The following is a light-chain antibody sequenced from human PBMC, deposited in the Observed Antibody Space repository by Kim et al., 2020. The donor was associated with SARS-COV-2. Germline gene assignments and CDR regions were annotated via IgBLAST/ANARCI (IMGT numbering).Light chain of an antibody. CDR1: ALPKQY. CDR2: KDS. CDR3: QSADSSGTYRV. V-gene: IGLV3-25*03. J-gene: IGLJ3*02. Sequence: SYELTQPPSVSVSPGQTARITCSGDALPKQYAYWYQQKPGQAPVLVIYKDSERPSGIPERFSGSSSGTTVTLTISGVQAEDEADYHCQSADSSGTYRVFGGGTQLTVL.